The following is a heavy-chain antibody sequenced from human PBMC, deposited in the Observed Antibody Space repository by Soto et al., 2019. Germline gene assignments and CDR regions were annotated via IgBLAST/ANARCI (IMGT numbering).Heavy chain of an antibody. D-gene: IGHD7-27*01. CDR3: ARGRYCLTGRCFPNWFDS. CDR1: GDSISNLDYF. CDR2: IYKSATT. V-gene: IGHV4-30-4*01. Sequence: SETLSLTCSVSGDSISNLDYFWAWIRRPPGQALEYIGYIYKSATTYYNPSFESRAAISVDTSKSQFSLNVTSVTAADTAVYFCARGRYCLTGRCFPNWFDSWGQGALVTVSS. J-gene: IGHJ5*01.